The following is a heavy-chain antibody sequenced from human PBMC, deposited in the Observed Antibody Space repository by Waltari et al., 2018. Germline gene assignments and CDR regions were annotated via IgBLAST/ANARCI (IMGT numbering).Heavy chain of an antibody. CDR3: APMGSSRLTWTD. Sequence: EVQLVESGGGLVQPGGSLNLSCAASGFSFRSYGMTWVRQAPGKGLEWVAHISGGGYPIFYADSVKGRFTISRDNAKNSLFLQMNGLRAEDTAVYYCAPMGSSRLTWTDWGQGTLVTVSS. J-gene: IGHJ4*02. CDR2: ISGGGYPI. V-gene: IGHV3-48*01. D-gene: IGHD1-26*01. CDR1: GFSFRSYG.